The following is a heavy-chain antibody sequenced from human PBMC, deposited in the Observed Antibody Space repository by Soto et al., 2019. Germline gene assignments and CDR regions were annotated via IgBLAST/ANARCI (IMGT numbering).Heavy chain of an antibody. CDR2: LIPMLAIT. Sequence: QVQLVQSGAEVKKPGSSVKVSCQASGGTFNVYTIIWVRQSPGQGLEWMGRLIPMLAITTYAQRFQGRVTLTADTSTTTAYLELSSLTSEDTSVYYCALGSWSGETFDIWGQGALVTVSS. CDR3: ALGSWSGETFDI. V-gene: IGHV1-69*02. J-gene: IGHJ3*02. D-gene: IGHD6-13*01. CDR1: GGTFNVYT.